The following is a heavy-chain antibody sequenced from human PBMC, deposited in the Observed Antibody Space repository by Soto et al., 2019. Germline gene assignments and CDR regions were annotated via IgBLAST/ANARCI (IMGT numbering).Heavy chain of an antibody. CDR1: GFTFSSYG. J-gene: IGHJ5*02. Sequence: PGGSLRLSCAASGFTFSSYGMHWVRQAPGKGLEWVAVIWYDGSNKYYADSVKGRFTISRDNSKNTLYLQMNSLRAEDTAVYYCAREVPLQLVPTAPRWIVPWGPAILVTV. CDR2: IWYDGSNK. CDR3: AREVPLQLVPTAPRWIVP. V-gene: IGHV3-33*01. D-gene: IGHD6-13*01.